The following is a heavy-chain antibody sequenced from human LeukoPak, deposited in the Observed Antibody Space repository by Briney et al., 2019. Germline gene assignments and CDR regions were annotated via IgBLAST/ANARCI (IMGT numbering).Heavy chain of an antibody. CDR3: VRVAFWFDP. V-gene: IGHV4-39*01. J-gene: IGHJ5*02. CDR1: GGSISSSSYY. D-gene: IGHD2-15*01. CDR2: IYYSGST. Sequence: SETLSLTCTVSGGSISSSSYYWGWIRQPPGKGLEWIGSIYYSGSTYYNPSLKSRVTISVDTSKNQFSLKLSSVTAADTAVYYCVRVAFWFDPWGQGTLVTVSS.